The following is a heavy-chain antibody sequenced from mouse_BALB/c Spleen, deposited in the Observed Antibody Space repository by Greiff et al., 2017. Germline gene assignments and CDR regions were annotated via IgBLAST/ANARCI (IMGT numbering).Heavy chain of an antibody. Sequence: ESGAELVRPGVSVKISCKGSGYTFTDYAMHWVKQSHAKSLEWIGVISTYYGDASYNQKFKGKATMTVDKSSSTAYMELARLTSEDSAIYYGARRGGVEAMDYWGQGTSVTVSS. CDR3: ARRGGVEAMDY. D-gene: IGHD1-1*01. J-gene: IGHJ4*01. CDR1: GYTFTDYA. V-gene: IGHV1S137*01. CDR2: ISTYYGDA.